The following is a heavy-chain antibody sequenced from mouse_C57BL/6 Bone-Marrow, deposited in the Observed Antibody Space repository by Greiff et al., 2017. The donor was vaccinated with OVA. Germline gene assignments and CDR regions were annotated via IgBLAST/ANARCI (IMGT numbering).Heavy chain of an antibody. CDR1: GYTFTTYP. CDR2: FHPYNDDT. D-gene: IGHD2-5*01. J-gene: IGHJ3*01. V-gene: IGHV1-47*01. CDR3: AGRGSNYVPFAY. Sequence: QVQLKQSGAELVKPGASVTMSCKASGYTFTTYPIEWMKPNHGKSLEWIVNFHPYNDDTKSNEKFKVKATLTGEKSSRTVYLTLSRLTSYDSAVYYCAGRGSNYVPFAYWGQGTLVTVSA.